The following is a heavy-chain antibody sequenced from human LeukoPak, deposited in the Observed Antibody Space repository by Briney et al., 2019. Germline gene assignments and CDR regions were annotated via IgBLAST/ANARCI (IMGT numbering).Heavy chain of an antibody. Sequence: PGGSLRLSCAASGXTFSNYALSWVRQAPGKGLEWVSSISASGGSTVYADSVKGRFTISRDNSKNTLYLQMNSLRAEDTAVYYCANRNYYAKSDYYSYYFDYCGQGTLVTVSS. CDR3: ANRNYYAKSDYYSYYFDY. V-gene: IGHV3-23*01. CDR1: GXTFSNYA. D-gene: IGHD3-22*01. J-gene: IGHJ4*02. CDR2: ISASGGST.